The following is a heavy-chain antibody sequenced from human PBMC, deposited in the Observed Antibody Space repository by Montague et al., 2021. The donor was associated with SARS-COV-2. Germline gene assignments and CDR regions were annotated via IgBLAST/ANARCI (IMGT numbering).Heavy chain of an antibody. V-gene: IGHV3-23*01. Sequence: SLRLSCAASGFTFSSYAMSWVRQAPGKGLEWVSAISGSGGSTYYADSVKGRFTISRDNSKNTLYLQMNSLRAEDTAVYYCAKDYPTRDIVVVVVAISYYYGMDVWGQGTTVTVSS. D-gene: IGHD2-15*01. CDR2: ISGSGGST. J-gene: IGHJ6*02. CDR3: AKDYPTRDIVVVVVAISYYYGMDV. CDR1: GFTFSSYA.